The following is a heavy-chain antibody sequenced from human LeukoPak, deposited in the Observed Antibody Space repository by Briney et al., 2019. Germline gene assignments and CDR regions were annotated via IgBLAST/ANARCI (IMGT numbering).Heavy chain of an antibody. CDR3: AKGPLVNLYYFDY. D-gene: IGHD3-9*01. V-gene: IGHV1-46*01. Sequence: GASVKVSCKAFGYTFTSNYMHWVRQAPGQGPEWMGVISPSGGSTTYAQKFQGRVTLTRDMSTSTDYLELSSLRAEDTALYYCAKGPLVNLYYFDYRGQGTLVTVSS. CDR1: GYTFTSNY. J-gene: IGHJ4*02. CDR2: ISPSGGST.